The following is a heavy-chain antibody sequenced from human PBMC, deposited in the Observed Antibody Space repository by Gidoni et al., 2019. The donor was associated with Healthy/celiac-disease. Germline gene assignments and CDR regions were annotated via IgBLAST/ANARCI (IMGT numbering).Heavy chain of an antibody. CDR2: IRSKAYGGTT. J-gene: IGHJ5*02. Sequence: EVQLVESGGGLVQPGRSLRLSCTASGFTFGAYAMSWFRQAPGKGLEWVGFIRSKAYGGTTEYAASVKGRFTISRDDSNSIAYLQMNSLKTEDTAVYYCTRFAGGFGVIWFDPWGQGTLVTVSS. V-gene: IGHV3-49*03. CDR3: TRFAGGFGVIWFDP. D-gene: IGHD3-10*01. CDR1: GFTFGAYA.